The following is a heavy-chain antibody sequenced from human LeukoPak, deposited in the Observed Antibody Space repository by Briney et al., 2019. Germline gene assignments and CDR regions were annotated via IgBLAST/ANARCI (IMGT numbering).Heavy chain of an antibody. CDR3: ARGDFNSGWM. Sequence: SETLSLTCAVYGGSFSGYYWSWIRQPPGKGLEWIGEINHSGSTNYNPSLKSRVTMSVDTSKNQFSLKLSSVTAADTAVYYCARGDFNSGWMWGQGTLVTASS. D-gene: IGHD6-19*01. J-gene: IGHJ4*02. CDR1: GGSFSGYY. CDR2: INHSGST. V-gene: IGHV4-34*01.